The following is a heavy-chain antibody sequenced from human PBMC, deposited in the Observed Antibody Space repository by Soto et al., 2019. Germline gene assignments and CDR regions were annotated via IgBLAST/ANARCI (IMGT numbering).Heavy chain of an antibody. CDR3: AKPYSNSWYYFDY. CDR2: ISGSGGST. CDR1: GFTFSSYA. Sequence: PGGSLRLSCAASGFTFSSYAMSWVRQAPGKGLEWVAAISGSGGSTYYADSVKGRFTISRDNSKNTLFLQMNSLRAEDTAVYFCAKPYSNSWYYFDYWGQGTLVTVSS. J-gene: IGHJ4*02. D-gene: IGHD6-13*01. V-gene: IGHV3-23*01.